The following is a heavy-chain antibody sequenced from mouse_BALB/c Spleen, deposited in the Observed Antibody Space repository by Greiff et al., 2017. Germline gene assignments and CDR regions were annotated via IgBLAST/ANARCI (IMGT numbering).Heavy chain of an antibody. CDR2: ISYSGST. J-gene: IGHJ2*01. V-gene: IGHV3-2*02. D-gene: IGHD1-2*01. CDR1: GYSITSDYA. Sequence: EVKLQESGPGLVKPSQSLSLTCTVTGYSITSDYAWNWIRQFPGNKLEWMGYISYSGSTSYNPSLKSRISITRDTSKNQFFLQLNSVTTEDTATYYCARMPTAHYFDYWGQGTTLTVSS. CDR3: ARMPTAHYFDY.